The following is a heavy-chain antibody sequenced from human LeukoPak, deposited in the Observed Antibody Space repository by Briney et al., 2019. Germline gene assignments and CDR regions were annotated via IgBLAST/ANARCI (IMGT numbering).Heavy chain of an antibody. CDR1: GFTFSSYD. Sequence: GGSLRLSCAASGFTFSSYDMHWVRQATGKGLEWVSAIGTAGDTYYPGSVKGRFTISRENAKNSLYLQMNSLRAGDTAVYYCARGGPLSSSRYMDVWGKGTTVTVSS. CDR2: IGTAGDT. CDR3: ARGGPLSSSRYMDV. J-gene: IGHJ6*03. V-gene: IGHV3-13*01. D-gene: IGHD6-13*01.